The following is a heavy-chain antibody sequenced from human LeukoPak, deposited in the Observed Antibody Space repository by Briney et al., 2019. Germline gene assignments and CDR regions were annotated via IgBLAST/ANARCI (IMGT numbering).Heavy chain of an antibody. Sequence: SETLSLTCAVYGGSFSGYYRSWIRQPPGKGLEWIGEINHSGSTNYNPSLKSRVTISVVTSKNQFSLKLSSVTAADTAVYYCARPSYDYVWGSYRPLYYFDYWGQGALVTVSS. CDR3: ARPSYDYVWGSYRPLYYFDY. CDR2: INHSGST. V-gene: IGHV4-34*01. D-gene: IGHD3-16*02. CDR1: GGSFSGYY. J-gene: IGHJ4*02.